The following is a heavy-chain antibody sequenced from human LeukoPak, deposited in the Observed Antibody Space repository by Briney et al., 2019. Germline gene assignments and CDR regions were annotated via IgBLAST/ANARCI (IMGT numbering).Heavy chain of an antibody. CDR1: GFTFDTYA. D-gene: IGHD6-6*01. V-gene: IGHV3-23*01. Sequence: PGGSLRHSCAASGFTFDTYAMSWVRQAPGKGPEWVSAISGSGGTTYYADSVKGRFTISRDNSKNTLYLQMNSLRAEDTAVYYCAKAAAPAARNFQHWGQGTLVTVSS. J-gene: IGHJ1*01. CDR3: AKAAAPAARNFQH. CDR2: ISGSGGTT.